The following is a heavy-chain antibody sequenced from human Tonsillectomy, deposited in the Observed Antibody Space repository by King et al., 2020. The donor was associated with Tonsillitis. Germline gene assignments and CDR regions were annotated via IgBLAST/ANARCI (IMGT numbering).Heavy chain of an antibody. Sequence: QLVQSGAEVKKPGASVKVSCKASGYTFTGYYMHWVRQAPGQGLEWMGWINPNSGGTNYAQKFQGRAPLPRDTSISTAYMELSRLRSDDTAVYYCARDGIYGDYVGWFDPWGQGTLVTVSS. CDR2: INPNSGGT. V-gene: IGHV1-2*02. CDR3: ARDGIYGDYVGWFDP. J-gene: IGHJ5*02. CDR1: GYTFTGYY. D-gene: IGHD4-17*01.